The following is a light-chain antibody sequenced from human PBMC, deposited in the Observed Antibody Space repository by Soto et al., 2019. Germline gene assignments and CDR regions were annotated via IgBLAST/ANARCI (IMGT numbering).Light chain of an antibody. J-gene: IGKJ1*01. Sequence: IRITQSPSTLSGSVGVRVTITWSASQTITSWLAWYHQKPGKDPKLLIYKASTLKSGVPSRSTGSGSGTESTLTISSLQPDDFATYSCQHYNSYSEAFGQGTKV. CDR2: KAS. CDR3: QHYNSYSEA. V-gene: IGKV1-5*03. CDR1: QTITSW.